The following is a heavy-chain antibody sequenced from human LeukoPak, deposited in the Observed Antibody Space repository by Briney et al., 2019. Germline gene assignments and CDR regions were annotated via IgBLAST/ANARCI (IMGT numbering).Heavy chain of an antibody. Sequence: SQTLSLTCTVSGGSISSGGYYWSWIRQPPGKGLEWIGYIYHSGSTYYNPSLKSRVTISVDRSKNQFSLKLSSVTAADTAVYYCARDESYSGSYYPDAFDIWGQGTMVTVSS. CDR3: ARDESYSGSYYPDAFDI. J-gene: IGHJ3*02. D-gene: IGHD1-26*01. V-gene: IGHV4-30-2*01. CDR2: IYHSGST. CDR1: GGSISSGGYY.